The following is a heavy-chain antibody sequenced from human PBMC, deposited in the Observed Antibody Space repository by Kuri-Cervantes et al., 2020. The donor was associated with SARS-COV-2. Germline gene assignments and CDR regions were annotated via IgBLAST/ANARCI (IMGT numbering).Heavy chain of an antibody. V-gene: IGHV3-30*03. CDR1: GFTFSTYG. D-gene: IGHD1-26*01. Sequence: LSLTCAASGFTFSTYGIHWVRQAPGKGLEWVALISCDGINQYYADSVKGRFTISRDNSKNTLSLQMNNLRPEDTGVYYCAGFPEWELLPFDIWGQGKMVTVSS. CDR2: ISCDGINQ. CDR3: AGFPEWELLPFDI. J-gene: IGHJ3*02.